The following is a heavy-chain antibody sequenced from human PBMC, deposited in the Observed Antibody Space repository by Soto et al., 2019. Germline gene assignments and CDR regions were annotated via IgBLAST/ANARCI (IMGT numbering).Heavy chain of an antibody. Sequence: QVQLQESGPGLVKPSETLSLTCTVSGGSISSYYWSWIRQPPGKGLEWIGYIYYSGSTNYNPSLKSLVTLSVDTSKIQFSLKLSSVTAADTAVYYCARGPYYDILTGYYMAADYWGQGTLVTVSS. D-gene: IGHD3-9*01. J-gene: IGHJ4*02. CDR3: ARGPYYDILTGYYMAADY. CDR2: IYYSGST. CDR1: GGSISSYY. V-gene: IGHV4-59*01.